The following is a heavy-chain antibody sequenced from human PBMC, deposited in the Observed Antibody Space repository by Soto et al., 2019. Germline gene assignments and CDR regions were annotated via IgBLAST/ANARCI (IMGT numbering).Heavy chain of an antibody. V-gene: IGHV3-72*01. Sequence: EVQLVESGGGLVQPGGSLRLSCAASGFTFSDYHMDWVRQAPGKGLEWVGRIRNRANSYTTEYAASVKGRFTFSRDDSKNPLYLQMNSLKAEDTVVYYCVRGVTYWGQGTLVTVSS. CDR1: GFTFSDYH. J-gene: IGHJ4*02. CDR3: VRGVTY. D-gene: IGHD4-4*01. CDR2: IRNRANSYTT.